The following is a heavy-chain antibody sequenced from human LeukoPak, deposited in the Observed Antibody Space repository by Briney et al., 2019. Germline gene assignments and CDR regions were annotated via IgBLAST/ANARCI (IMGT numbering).Heavy chain of an antibody. Sequence: SVKVSCKASGGTFSSYAICWVRQAPGQGLEWMGRIVPILGIANYAQKFQGRVTMTRDTSISTAYMELSRLRSDDTAVYYCARIVVPAAILFYGMDVWGQGTTVTVSS. D-gene: IGHD2-2*02. CDR3: ARIVVPAAILFYGMDV. CDR1: GGTFSSYA. V-gene: IGHV1-69*04. CDR2: IVPILGIA. J-gene: IGHJ6*02.